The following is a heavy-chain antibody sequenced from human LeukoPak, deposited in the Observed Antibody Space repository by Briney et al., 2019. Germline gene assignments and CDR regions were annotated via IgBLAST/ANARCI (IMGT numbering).Heavy chain of an antibody. CDR2: IDPNGRYT. D-gene: IGHD3-16*02. CDR3: AREGIMITFGGVIAPLDY. CDR1: GFTFSNHY. J-gene: IGHJ4*02. Sequence: GGSLRLSCAASGFTFSNHYMHWVRQAPGKGLVSVSRIDPNGRYTSYADSVKGRFTISRDNAKNTLYLQMNSLRAEDTAVYYCAREGIMITFGGVIAPLDYWGQGTLVTVSS. V-gene: IGHV3-74*01.